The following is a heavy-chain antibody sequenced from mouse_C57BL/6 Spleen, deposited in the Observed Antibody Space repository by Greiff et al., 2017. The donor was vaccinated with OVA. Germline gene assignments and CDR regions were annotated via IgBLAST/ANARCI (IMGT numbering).Heavy chain of an antibody. CDR3: TTGYYGTPDY. J-gene: IGHJ2*01. CDR2: IDPENGDT. CDR1: GFNIKDDY. D-gene: IGHD1-1*01. Sequence: EVQGVESGAELVRPGASVKLSCTASGFNIKDDYMHWVKQRPEQGLEWIGWIDPENGDTEYASKFQGKATIPADTSSNTAYLQLSSLTSEDTAVYYCTTGYYGTPDYWGQGTTLTVSS. V-gene: IGHV14-4*01.